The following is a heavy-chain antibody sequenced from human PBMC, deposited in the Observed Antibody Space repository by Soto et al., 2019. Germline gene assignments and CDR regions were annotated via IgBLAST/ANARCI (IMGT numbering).Heavy chain of an antibody. D-gene: IGHD2-15*01. J-gene: IGHJ5*02. CDR2: IIPIFGTA. Sequence: SVKVSCKASGGTFSSYAISWVRQAPGQGLEWMGGIIPIFGTANYAQKFQGRVTITADKSTSTAYMELSSLRSEDTAVYYCARDQGYCSGGSCYKDWFDPWGQGTLVTVSS. V-gene: IGHV1-69*06. CDR1: GGTFSSYA. CDR3: ARDQGYCSGGSCYKDWFDP.